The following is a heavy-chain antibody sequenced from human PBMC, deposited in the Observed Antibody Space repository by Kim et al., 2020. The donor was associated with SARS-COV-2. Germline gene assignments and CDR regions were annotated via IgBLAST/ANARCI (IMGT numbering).Heavy chain of an antibody. D-gene: IGHD6-13*01. V-gene: IGHV3-7*03. CDR1: GFTFRSYW. Sequence: GGSLRLSCAASGFTFRSYWMSWVRQAPGKGLEWVAYIKEDGSAKQYVDSVKGRFTISRDNAKNSLYLQMNSLRADDTAVYYCARDGVLSYTSSWDYWGQGTLVTVSS. CDR2: IKEDGSAK. J-gene: IGHJ4*02. CDR3: ARDGVLSYTSSWDY.